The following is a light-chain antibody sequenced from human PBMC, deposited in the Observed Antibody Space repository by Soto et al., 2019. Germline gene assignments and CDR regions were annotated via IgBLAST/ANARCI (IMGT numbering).Light chain of an antibody. CDR1: SSDVGDYTY. J-gene: IGLJ1*01. CDR3: SSYVTSSTPPHV. Sequence: QSALTQPASVSGSPGQSITISCTGTSSDVGDYTYVSWYQQHPGEAPKLIIYDVSNRPSGVSNRFSGSKSGNTASLTISGLQAEDEADYYCSSYVTSSTPPHVFGTGTKVTVL. CDR2: DVS. V-gene: IGLV2-14*03.